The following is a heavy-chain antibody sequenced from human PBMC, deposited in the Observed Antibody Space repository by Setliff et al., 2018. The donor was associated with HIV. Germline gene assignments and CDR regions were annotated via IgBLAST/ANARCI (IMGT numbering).Heavy chain of an antibody. CDR3: ARGFTYRGYYYGSGSYYNIQQPIDY. D-gene: IGHD3-10*01. CDR1: GYTFTGYY. V-gene: IGHV1-2*02. CDR2: INPNSGGT. J-gene: IGHJ4*02. Sequence: VASVKVSCKASGYTFTGYYMHWVRQAPGQGLEWMGWINPNSGGTNYAQKFQGRVTMTRDTSISTAYMELSRLRSDDTAVYYCARGFTYRGYYYGSGSYYNIQQPIDYWGQGTLVTVSS.